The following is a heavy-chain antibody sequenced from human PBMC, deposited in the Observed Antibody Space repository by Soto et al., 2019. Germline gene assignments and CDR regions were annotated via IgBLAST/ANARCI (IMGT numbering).Heavy chain of an antibody. Sequence: QVQLQESGPGLVKPSGTLSLTCAVSGGSISSSNWWSWVRQPPGKGLEWIGEIYHSGSTNYNPSLQSRFTISIDKSKNQVSLKLISVTAADTAVYYCARERERLYVLRYFDWGQGTLVTVSS. J-gene: IGHJ4*02. V-gene: IGHV4-4*02. D-gene: IGHD3-9*01. CDR1: GGSISSSNW. CDR2: IYHSGST. CDR3: ARERERLYVLRYFD.